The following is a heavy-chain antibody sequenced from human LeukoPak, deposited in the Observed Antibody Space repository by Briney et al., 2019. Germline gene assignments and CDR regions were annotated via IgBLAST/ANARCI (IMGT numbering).Heavy chain of an antibody. V-gene: IGHV4-59*01. J-gene: IGHJ3*02. CDR3: ASAKQIDAFDI. Sequence: NPSETLSLTCTVSGGSISSYYWSWIRQPPGKGLEWIGYIYYSGSTNYNPSLKSRVTISVDTSKNQFSLKLSSVTAADTAVYYCASAKQIDAFDIWGQGTMVTVSS. CDR2: IYYSGST. CDR1: GGSISSYY.